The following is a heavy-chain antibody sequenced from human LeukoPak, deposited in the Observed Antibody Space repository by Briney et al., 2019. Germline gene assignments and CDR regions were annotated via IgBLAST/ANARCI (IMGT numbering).Heavy chain of an antibody. CDR1: GYTFTSYG. V-gene: IGHV1-18*01. CDR2: ISAYNGNT. Sequence: ASVKVSCKASGYTFTSYGISWVRQAPGQGLEWMGWISAYNGNTNYAQKFQGRVTMTRNTSISTAYMELSSLRSEDTAVYYCVSPSGSGWYSDAFDIWGQGTMVTVSS. D-gene: IGHD6-19*01. J-gene: IGHJ3*02. CDR3: VSPSGSGWYSDAFDI.